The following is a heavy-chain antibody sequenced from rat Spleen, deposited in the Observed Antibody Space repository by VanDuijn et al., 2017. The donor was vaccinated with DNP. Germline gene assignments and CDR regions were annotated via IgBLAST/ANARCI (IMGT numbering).Heavy chain of an antibody. D-gene: IGHD1-2*01. Sequence: VHLVESGGGLVQPGRSLKLSCAASGFTFSDYGMAWVLQAPTKGLEWVAAIWSGGSTDYNSALKSRLSISRDTSKSQVFLKMNSLQTDDTGTYYCTSDSLNSSSFVYWGQGSLVTVSS. CDR1: GFTFSDYG. V-gene: IGHV2-38*01. J-gene: IGHJ3*01. CDR2: IWSGGST. CDR3: TSDSLNSSSFVY.